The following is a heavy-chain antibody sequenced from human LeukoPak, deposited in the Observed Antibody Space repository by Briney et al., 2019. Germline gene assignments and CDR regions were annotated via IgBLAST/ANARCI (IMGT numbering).Heavy chain of an antibody. CDR3: ASRYNWNYDWFDP. D-gene: IGHD1-7*01. CDR2: INPNSGGT. Sequence: ASVKVSCKASGYTFTGYYMHWVRQAPGQGLEWMGRINPNSGGTNYAQKFQGRVTMTRDTSISTAYMELSSLRSEDTAVYYCASRYNWNYDWFDPWGQGTLVTVSS. CDR1: GYTFTGYY. J-gene: IGHJ5*02. V-gene: IGHV1-2*06.